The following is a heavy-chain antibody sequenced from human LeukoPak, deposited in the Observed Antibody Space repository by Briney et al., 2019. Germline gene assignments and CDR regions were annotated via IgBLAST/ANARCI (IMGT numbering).Heavy chain of an antibody. D-gene: IGHD5-12*01. V-gene: IGHV3-7*02. J-gene: IGHJ4*02. CDR3: TRGDRGYAESLY. Sequence: GGSLRLSCTVSGFSFREHWMSWVRQAPGKGLEWVGNIKEDGNEDYYVDSVEGRFVIFRDNAKNSLYLQMHSLRAEDTAVYYCTRGDRGYAESLYWGRGTLVTVSS. CDR1: GFSFREHW. CDR2: IKEDGNED.